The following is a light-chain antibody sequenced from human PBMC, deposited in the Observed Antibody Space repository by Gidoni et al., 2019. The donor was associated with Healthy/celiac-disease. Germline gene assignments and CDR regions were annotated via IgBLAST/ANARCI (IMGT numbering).Light chain of an antibody. Sequence: DIVFTQSPGTLSLSPCERATLSCSASQSVSSSYLAWYQQKPGQAPRLLIYRASSSYTGILDRFSGSGSGTDFTLTISRLEPEDFLVYYCQQYGSSPKLTFGGGTKVEIK. CDR2: RAS. CDR3: QQYGSSPKLT. CDR1: QSVSSSY. J-gene: IGKJ4*01. V-gene: IGKV3-20*01.